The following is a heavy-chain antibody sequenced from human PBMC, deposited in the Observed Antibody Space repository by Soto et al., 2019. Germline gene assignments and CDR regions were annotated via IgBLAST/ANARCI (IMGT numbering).Heavy chain of an antibody. J-gene: IGHJ4*02. CDR3: AKGGQVIDSSGIIDY. D-gene: IGHD3-22*01. CDR1: GFTSSSYG. V-gene: IGHV3-30*18. Sequence: LSLSCAASGFTSSSYGMHWVRQAPGKGLEWVAVISYDGSNKYYADSVKDRFTVSRDNSKNTLYLQMNSLRAEDTAVYYCAKGGQVIDSSGIIDYWGQGTLVTVSS. CDR2: ISYDGSNK.